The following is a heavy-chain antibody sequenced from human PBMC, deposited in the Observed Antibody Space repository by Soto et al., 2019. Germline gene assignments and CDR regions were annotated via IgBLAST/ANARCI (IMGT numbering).Heavy chain of an antibody. Sequence: EVHLLESGGDLVQPGGSLRLSCTASGLTFSTYAMSWVRQAPGKGLEWVSAIGGSGTGGRAYYADSVKGRFTISRDSSKNTVYLQMNSLRADDTAVYYCGKSPGGLDGYNSDYYGMDVWGQGTTVTVSS. J-gene: IGHJ6*02. D-gene: IGHD5-12*01. CDR2: IGGSGTGGRA. V-gene: IGHV3-23*01. CDR1: GLTFSTYA. CDR3: GKSPGGLDGYNSDYYGMDV.